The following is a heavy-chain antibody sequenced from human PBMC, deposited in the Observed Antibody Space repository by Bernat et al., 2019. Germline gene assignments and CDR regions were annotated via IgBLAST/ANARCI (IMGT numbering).Heavy chain of an antibody. CDR2: IYYSGST. J-gene: IGHJ2*01. CDR1: GGSISSGGYY. D-gene: IGHD3-9*01. Sequence: QVQLQESGPGLVKPSQTLSLTCTVSGGSISSGGYYWSWIRQHPGKGLEWIGYIYYSGSTYYNPSLKSRVTISVDTSKNQFSLKLSSVTAADTAVYYCTRDLRGPLDDREQKHWYFDLWGRGTLVTVSS. V-gene: IGHV4-31*03. CDR3: TRDLRGPLDDREQKHWYFDL.